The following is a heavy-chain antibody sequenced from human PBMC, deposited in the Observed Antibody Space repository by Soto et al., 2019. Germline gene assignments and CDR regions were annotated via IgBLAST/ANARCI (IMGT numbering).Heavy chain of an antibody. CDR2: FDPEDGET. CDR3: ATDGSWSGYVNGPDAFDI. CDR1: GYTLTELS. D-gene: IGHD3-3*01. Sequence: GASVKVSCKVSGYTLTELSMHWVRQAPGKGLEWMGGFDPEDGETIYAQKFQGRVTMTEDTSTDTAYMELSSLRSEDTAVYYCATDGSWSGYVNGPDAFDIWGQGTMVTVSS. V-gene: IGHV1-24*01. J-gene: IGHJ3*02.